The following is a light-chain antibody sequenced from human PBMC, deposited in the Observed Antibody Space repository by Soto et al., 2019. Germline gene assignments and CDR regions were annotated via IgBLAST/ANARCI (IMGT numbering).Light chain of an antibody. V-gene: IGLV3-1*01. J-gene: IGLJ1*01. CDR2: QDS. CDR1: KLGDKY. Sequence: SYELTQPPSVSVSPGQTASITCSGDKLGDKYACWYQQKPGQSPVLVIYQDSKRPSGIPELFSGSNSGNTATLTISGTQAMDEADYYCQAWDSSTFYVFGTGTKLTVL. CDR3: QAWDSSTFYV.